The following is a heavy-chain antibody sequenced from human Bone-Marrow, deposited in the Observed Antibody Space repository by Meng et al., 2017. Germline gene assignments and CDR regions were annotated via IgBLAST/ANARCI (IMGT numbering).Heavy chain of an antibody. V-gene: IGHV3-7*01. CDR1: GFTFSSFW. Sequence: GESLKISCAASGFTFSSFWMSWVRQAPGKGLEWVANIKEDGSEEYYVDSVKGRFTISRDNAKNSLYLQMNGLRAEDTAVYYCLLFVRRASGWNYWGKGTLVTVSS. J-gene: IGHJ4*02. CDR3: LLFVRRASGWNY. D-gene: IGHD2-15*01. CDR2: IKEDGSEE.